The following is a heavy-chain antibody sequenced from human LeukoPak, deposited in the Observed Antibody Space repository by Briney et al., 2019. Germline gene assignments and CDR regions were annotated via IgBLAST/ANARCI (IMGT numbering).Heavy chain of an antibody. D-gene: IGHD4-23*01. CDR1: GFTFSSYW. V-gene: IGHV3-74*01. CDR3: ARANGGNTAFDY. CDR2: INSDESST. J-gene: IGHJ4*02. Sequence: PGGSLRLPCAASGFTFSSYWMHWVRQAPGKGLLWVSRINSDESSTTYADSVKGRFTISRDNAKNTLYLQMNSLRAEDTAVYYCARANGGNTAFDYWGQGTLVTVSS.